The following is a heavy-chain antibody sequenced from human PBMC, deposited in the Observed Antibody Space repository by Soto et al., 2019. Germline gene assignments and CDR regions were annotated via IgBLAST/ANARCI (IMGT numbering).Heavy chain of an antibody. D-gene: IGHD3-16*01. J-gene: IGHJ3*02. V-gene: IGHV3-15*01. CDR2: IKSKTDGGTT. CDR3: TTDRSLITFGGVNGPWACDI. CDR1: GFTFSNAW. Sequence: GGSLRRSCAASGFTFSNAWMSWVRQAPGKGLEWVGRIKSKTDGGTTDYAAPVKGRFTISRDDSKNTLYLQMNSLKTEDTAVYYCTTDRSLITFGGVNGPWACDIWGQRPLATASS.